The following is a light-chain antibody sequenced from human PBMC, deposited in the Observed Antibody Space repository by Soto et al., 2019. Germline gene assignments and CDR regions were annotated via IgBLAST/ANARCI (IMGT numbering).Light chain of an antibody. CDR2: AAS. J-gene: IGKJ4*01. CDR1: QSVSSNY. Sequence: EIVLTQSPGTLSLSPGERATLSCRASQSVSSNYLAWYQQKPGQAPWLLIYAASSRATGIPDRFSGSGSGTDFTLTISRLEPEDFAVYYCHQYGSSPLTFGGGTKVEIK. V-gene: IGKV3-20*01. CDR3: HQYGSSPLT.